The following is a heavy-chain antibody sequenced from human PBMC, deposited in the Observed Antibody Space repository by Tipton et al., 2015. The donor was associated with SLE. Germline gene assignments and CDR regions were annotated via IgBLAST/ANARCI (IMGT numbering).Heavy chain of an antibody. CDR3: ARGAGIAAADNYFDY. J-gene: IGHJ4*02. D-gene: IGHD6-13*01. CDR2: LYYTGTT. V-gene: IGHV4-39*07. CDR1: GGSISSNSYY. Sequence: TLSLTCTVSGGSISSNSYYWGWIRQPPGKGLEWIGSLYYTGTTYYSPSLKSRVTVSVDTSKNQFSLRLTSVTPEDTAVYYCARGAGIAAADNYFDYWGQGTLVTVSS.